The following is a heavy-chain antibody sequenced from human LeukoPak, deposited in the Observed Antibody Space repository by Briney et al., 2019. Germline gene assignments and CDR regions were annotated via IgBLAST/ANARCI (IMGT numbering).Heavy chain of an antibody. V-gene: IGHV4-34*01. J-gene: IGHJ3*02. CDR3: AEGGSYADAFDI. CDR1: GGSFSGYY. Sequence: PSETLSLTCAVYGGSFSGYYWSWIRQPPGKGLEWIGEINHSGSTNYNPSLKSRVTISVDTSKNQFSLKLSSVTAADAAVYYCAEGGSYADAFDIWGQGTMVTISS. CDR2: INHSGST. D-gene: IGHD1-26*01.